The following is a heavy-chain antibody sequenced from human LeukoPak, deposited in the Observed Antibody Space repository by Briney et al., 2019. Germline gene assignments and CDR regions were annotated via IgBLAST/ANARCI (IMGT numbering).Heavy chain of an antibody. Sequence: GGSLRLSCAASGFTFSSYGMSWVRQAPGKGLEWVSAISGSGGSTYYADSVKGRFTISRDNSKNTLYLQMNSLRAEDTAVYYCAKDPKNYYDSSGYSDYWGQGTLVTVSS. CDR1: GFTFSSYG. J-gene: IGHJ4*02. D-gene: IGHD3-22*01. V-gene: IGHV3-23*01. CDR3: AKDPKNYYDSSGYSDY. CDR2: ISGSGGST.